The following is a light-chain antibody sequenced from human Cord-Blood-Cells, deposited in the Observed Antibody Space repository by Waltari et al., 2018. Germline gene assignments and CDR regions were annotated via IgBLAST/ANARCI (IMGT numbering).Light chain of an antibody. Sequence: DIQMTQSPSSLSASVVDIVSITCRASQSISNYLNWYQQKPGKAPKLLIYAASSLQSGVPSRFSGSGSGTDFTLTISSLQPEDFATYYCQQSYSTSITFGQGTRLEIK. V-gene: IGKV1-39*01. CDR2: AAS. J-gene: IGKJ5*01. CDR3: QQSYSTSIT. CDR1: QSISNY.